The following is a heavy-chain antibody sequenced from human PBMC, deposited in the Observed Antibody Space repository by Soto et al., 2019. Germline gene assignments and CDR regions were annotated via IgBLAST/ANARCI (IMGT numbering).Heavy chain of an antibody. J-gene: IGHJ4*02. V-gene: IGHV3-23*01. CDR1: GFTFSTFA. CDR3: AKSGPTNYFDF. CDR2: ITGGSGFT. D-gene: IGHD1-26*01. Sequence: QAGGSLRLCCAASGFTFSTFAMDWVRQAPGKGLEWVSGITGGSGFTFYADSVKGRFTISRDDSENTLFLQMSSLRAEDTAKYYCAKSGPTNYFDFRGQGTLVTVSS.